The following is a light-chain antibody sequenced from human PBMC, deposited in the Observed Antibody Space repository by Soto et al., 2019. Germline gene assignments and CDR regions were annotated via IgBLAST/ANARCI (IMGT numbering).Light chain of an antibody. CDR1: QSVSSN. CDR3: QKRSNWPPWT. V-gene: IGKV3-11*01. Sequence: EIVLTQSPGTLSLSPGERATLSCRASQSVSSNLAWYQQKPGQAPRLLIYGASTRATGIPDRFSGSGSGTDFTLTISRLEPEDFAVYYCQKRSNWPPWTFGQGTKVDIK. J-gene: IGKJ1*01. CDR2: GAS.